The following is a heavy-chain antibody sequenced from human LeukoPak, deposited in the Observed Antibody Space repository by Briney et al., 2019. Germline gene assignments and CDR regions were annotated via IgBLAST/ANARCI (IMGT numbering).Heavy chain of an antibody. CDR1: GFTFSSYS. Sequence: GGSLRLSCAASGFTFSSYSMTWVRQAPGKGLEWVSYISSSSTIYYTDSVKGRFTISRDNAKTSLYLQMNSLRDEDTAVYYCARGIQLTSYYYYGVDVWGRGTTVTVSS. D-gene: IGHD1-1*01. V-gene: IGHV3-48*02. CDR3: ARGIQLTSYYYYGVDV. CDR2: ISSSSTI. J-gene: IGHJ6*02.